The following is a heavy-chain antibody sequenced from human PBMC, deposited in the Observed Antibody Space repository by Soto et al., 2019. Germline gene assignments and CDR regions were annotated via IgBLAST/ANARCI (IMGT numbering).Heavy chain of an antibody. CDR3: ARTPETRDWLDP. CDR1: GASVSSYY. Sequence: SETLSLTCSVSGASVSSYYWSWVRQPPGKGLEWIGYIYYIGAYNYNPSLKSRVTISVDTSKNQFSLKLTSVTAADTAVYYCARTPETRDWLDPWGQGTLVTVS. D-gene: IGHD1-7*01. V-gene: IGHV4-59*02. J-gene: IGHJ5*02. CDR2: IYYIGAY.